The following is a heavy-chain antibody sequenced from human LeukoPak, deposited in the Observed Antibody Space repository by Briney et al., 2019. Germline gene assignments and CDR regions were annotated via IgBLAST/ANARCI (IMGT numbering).Heavy chain of an antibody. CDR3: AKEALWGSWYFDY. V-gene: IGHV3-30*18. J-gene: IGHJ4*02. CDR1: GLTFSSHG. Sequence: PGGSVRLSCEASGLTFSSHGMQWVRQAPGKGLEWVAVVASDGGAKVYADSVRGRFTISRDNSRNTVLLQLNRLRTEDTAVYYCAKEALWGSWYFDYWGRGALVTVSS. CDR2: VASDGGAK. D-gene: IGHD3-16*01.